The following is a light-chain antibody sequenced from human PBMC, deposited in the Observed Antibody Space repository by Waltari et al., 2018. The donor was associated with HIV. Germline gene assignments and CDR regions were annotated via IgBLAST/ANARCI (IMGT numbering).Light chain of an antibody. Sequence: SYELTQPPPVSVSPGQTASIPCSGDQLGDKYACCYQQRPGKSPVLVIYQDNNRPSGIPERFSGSNSGNTATLTISGTQAMDEADYYCQAWDNSNVVFGGGTKLTVL. CDR2: QDN. V-gene: IGLV3-1*01. J-gene: IGLJ2*01. CDR1: QLGDKY. CDR3: QAWDNSNVV.